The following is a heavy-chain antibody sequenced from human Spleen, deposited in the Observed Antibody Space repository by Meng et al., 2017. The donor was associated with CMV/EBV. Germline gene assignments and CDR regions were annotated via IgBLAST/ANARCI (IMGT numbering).Heavy chain of an antibody. D-gene: IGHD6-13*01. V-gene: IGHV4-34*01. CDR2: IYHSGTT. CDR3: ARVTYSTIDY. J-gene: IGHJ4*02. Sequence: SETLSLTCAVYGGSFSGYYWGWIRQPPGKGLEWIGNIYHSGTTYYNPSLKSRVTISVDTSKNQFSLKLSSVTAADTAVYYCARVTYSTIDYWGQGTLVTVSS. CDR1: GGSFSGYY.